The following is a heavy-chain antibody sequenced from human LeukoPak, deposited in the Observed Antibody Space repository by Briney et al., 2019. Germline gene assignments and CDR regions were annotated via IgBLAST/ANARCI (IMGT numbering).Heavy chain of an antibody. J-gene: IGHJ3*02. CDR2: INHSGST. D-gene: IGHD3-22*01. Sequence: SETLSLTCAVYGGSFSGFYWGWIRQPPGKGLEWIGEINHSGSTNYNPSLKSRVTISVDTSKNQFSLKLSSVTAADTAVYYCAREGDSIDAFDIWGQGTMGTVSS. V-gene: IGHV4-34*01. CDR3: AREGDSIDAFDI. CDR1: GGSFSGFY.